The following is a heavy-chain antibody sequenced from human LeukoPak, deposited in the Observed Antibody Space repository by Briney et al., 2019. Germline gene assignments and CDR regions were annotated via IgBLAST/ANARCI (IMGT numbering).Heavy chain of an antibody. CDR3: AKDRGVATIYYFDY. CDR1: GFTFSSHA. V-gene: IGHV3-23*01. Sequence: AGSLRLSCAASGFTFSSHAMSWVRQAPGKGLEWVSAISSSGSSTYYADSVKGRFTISRDNSKNALYLQMNSLRAEDTAVYYCAKDRGVATIYYFDYWGQGTLVTVSS. CDR2: ISSSGSST. J-gene: IGHJ4*02. D-gene: IGHD5-12*01.